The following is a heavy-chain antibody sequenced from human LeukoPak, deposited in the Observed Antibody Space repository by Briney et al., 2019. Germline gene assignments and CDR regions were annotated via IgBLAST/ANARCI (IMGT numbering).Heavy chain of an antibody. V-gene: IGHV4-39*01. D-gene: IGHD1-26*01. Sequence: SETLSLTCTVSGGSISSSSYYWGWIRQPPGKGLEWIGSIYYSGSTYYSPSLKSRVTISVDTSKNQFSLKLSSVTAADTAVYYCARQGVGATPYYFDYWGQGTLVTVSS. CDR3: ARQGVGATPYYFDY. CDR2: IYYSGST. CDR1: GGSISSSSYY. J-gene: IGHJ4*02.